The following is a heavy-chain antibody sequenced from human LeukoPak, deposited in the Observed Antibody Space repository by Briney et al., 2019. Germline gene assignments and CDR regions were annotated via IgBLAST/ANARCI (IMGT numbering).Heavy chain of an antibody. D-gene: IGHD3-10*01. CDR3: ARDVVVMILWFGESAGDAFDI. J-gene: IGHJ3*02. V-gene: IGHV1-18*01. Sequence: GASVKVSCKASGYTFTSYGISWVRQAPGQGLEWMGWISAYNGNTNYAQKLQGRVTMTTDTSTSTAYMELRSLRSDDTAVYYCARDVVVMILWFGESAGDAFDIWGQGTMVTVSS. CDR1: GYTFTSYG. CDR2: ISAYNGNT.